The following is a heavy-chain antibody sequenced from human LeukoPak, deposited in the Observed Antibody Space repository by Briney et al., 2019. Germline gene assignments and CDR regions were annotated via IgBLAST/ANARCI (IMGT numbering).Heavy chain of an antibody. V-gene: IGHV5-51*01. CDR2: IYPGDSDT. CDR1: GYSFTSYW. D-gene: IGHD2-15*01. J-gene: IGHJ4*02. Sequence: ESLKISCKCSGYSFTSYWIGWVRQMPGKGLEWMGIIYPGDSDTRYSPSFQGQVTISADKSISTAYLQWSSLKASDTAMYYCARSPPYCSGGSCYGHWGQGTLVTVSS. CDR3: ARSPPYCSGGSCYGH.